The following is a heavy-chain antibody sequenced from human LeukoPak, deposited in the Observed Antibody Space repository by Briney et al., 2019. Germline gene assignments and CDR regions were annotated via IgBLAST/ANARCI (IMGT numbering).Heavy chain of an antibody. CDR2: ISNDGSAT. CDR3: ARGGLDHAFDL. Sequence: SGGSLRLSCAASGFTLSTYWMHWVRQGPGKGLEYVSRISNDGSATTYADSVKGRFSISRDNAKSTVYLQMNSLRPEDTAMFYCARGGLDHAFDLWGQGTMVFVSS. CDR1: GFTLSTYW. D-gene: IGHD3/OR15-3a*01. V-gene: IGHV3-74*01. J-gene: IGHJ3*01.